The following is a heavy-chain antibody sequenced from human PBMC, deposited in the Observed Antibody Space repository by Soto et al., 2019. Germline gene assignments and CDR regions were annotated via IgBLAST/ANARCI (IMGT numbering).Heavy chain of an antibody. CDR3: TRVPNCDSSSCYSYFDF. CDR2: ISSDGTST. J-gene: IGHJ4*02. V-gene: IGHV3-74*01. Sequence: GSLRLSCAASGFTFSSYWMHWVRQAPGKGPVWVSRISSDGTSTTYADSVKGRFTISRDNAKNTLYLQLNSLRAEDTAVYYCTRVPNCDSSSCYSYFDFWGQGALVTVSS. CDR1: GFTFSSYW. D-gene: IGHD2-2*01.